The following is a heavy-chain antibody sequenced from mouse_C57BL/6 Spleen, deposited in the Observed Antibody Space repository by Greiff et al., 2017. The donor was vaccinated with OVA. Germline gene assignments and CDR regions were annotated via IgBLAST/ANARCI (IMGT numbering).Heavy chain of an antibody. Sequence: VKLQESGPELVKPGASVKISCKASGYAFSSSWMNWVKQRPGKGLEWIGRIYPGDGDTNYNGKFKGKATLTADKSSSTAYMQLSSLTSEDSAVYFCSYYGDYFDYWGQGTTLTVSS. J-gene: IGHJ2*01. D-gene: IGHD1-1*01. CDR3: SYYGDYFDY. CDR1: GYAFSSSW. CDR2: IYPGDGDT. V-gene: IGHV1-82*01.